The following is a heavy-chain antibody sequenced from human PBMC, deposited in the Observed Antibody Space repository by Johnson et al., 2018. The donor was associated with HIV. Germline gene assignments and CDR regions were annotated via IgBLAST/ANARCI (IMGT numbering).Heavy chain of an antibody. J-gene: IGHJ3*02. CDR1: GFTFISNA. V-gene: IGHV3-23*04. CDR2: ISGRGGST. CDR3: AKVGAFTFGGVIVLPSVAFDI. Sequence: LVECENSSVQRGGSMCLSSAAPGFTFISNAMSWVRQDPGKGLEWVSAISGRGGSTYYADSVKGRLTISSDTYKNTLYLQMNSLRAEDTAVYYCAKVGAFTFGGVIVLPSVAFDIWGQGTMVTVSS. D-gene: IGHD3-16*02.